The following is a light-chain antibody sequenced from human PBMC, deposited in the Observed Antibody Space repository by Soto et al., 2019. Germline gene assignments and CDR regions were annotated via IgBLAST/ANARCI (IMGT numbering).Light chain of an antibody. Sequence: QSALTQPASVSGSPGQSITISCTGTSCDVGGYNFVSWYQHHPGKAPKLIIYDVTNRPSGISNRFSGSKSGNTASLTISGLQAEDEADYYCTSYTSSITYVFGTGTKVTVL. CDR2: DVT. V-gene: IGLV2-14*03. CDR3: TSYTSSITYV. J-gene: IGLJ1*01. CDR1: SCDVGGYNF.